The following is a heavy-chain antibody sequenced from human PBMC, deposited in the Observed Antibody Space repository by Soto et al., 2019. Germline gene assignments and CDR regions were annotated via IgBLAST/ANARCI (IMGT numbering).Heavy chain of an antibody. D-gene: IGHD2-21*01. CDR3: ARSDGYNFNWLDS. V-gene: IGHV1-8*01. J-gene: IGHJ5*01. CDR2: MNPNSGNT. CDR1: GYTFATYD. Sequence: QVQLVQSGAEVKTPGASVKVSCKASGYTFATYDINGVRQAPGQGLEWMGWMNPNSGNTGYAQKFQGRITMTRDTALSVAHMELSSLRKEDPAVYYCARSDGYNFNWLDSWGQGTLVTVSA.